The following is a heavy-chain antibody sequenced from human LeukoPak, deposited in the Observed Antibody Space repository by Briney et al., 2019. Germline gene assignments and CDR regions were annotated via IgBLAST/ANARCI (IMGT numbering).Heavy chain of an antibody. D-gene: IGHD2-2*01. Sequence: SETLSLTCAVYGGSFSGYYWSWIRQPPGKGLEWIGEINHSGSTNYNPSLKSRVTISVDTSKNQFSLKLSSVTAADTAVYYCARHKVLAAYSFNWFDPWGQGTLVTVSS. V-gene: IGHV4-34*01. CDR1: GGSFSGYY. CDR3: ARHKVLAAYSFNWFDP. CDR2: INHSGST. J-gene: IGHJ5*02.